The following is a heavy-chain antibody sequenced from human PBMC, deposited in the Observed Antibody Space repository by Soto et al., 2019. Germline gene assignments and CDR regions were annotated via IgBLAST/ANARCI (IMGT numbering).Heavy chain of an antibody. D-gene: IGHD3-10*01. CDR3: ARVDPRGVAVVRDY. J-gene: IGHJ4*02. V-gene: IGHV1-18*01. CDR1: GNTFASHG. Sequence: ASVKVSCKASGNTFASHGFSWVRQAPGQGLEWMGWVSGFNGQTNYALKFQGRVTLTTDTSTSTAYMELRSLRSDDTAVYFCARVDPRGVAVVRDYWGQGTLVTVSS. CDR2: VSGFNGQT.